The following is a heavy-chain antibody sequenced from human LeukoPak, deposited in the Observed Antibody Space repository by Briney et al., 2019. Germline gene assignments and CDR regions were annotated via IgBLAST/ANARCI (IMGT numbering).Heavy chain of an antibody. CDR3: ARVSGNYYRWFDS. V-gene: IGHV3-7*03. J-gene: IGHJ5*01. CDR2: IKQDGSEK. D-gene: IGHD1-26*01. CDR1: GFTFSSYA. Sequence: GGSLRLSCAASGFTFSSYAMSWVRQAPGKGLEWVANIKQDGSEKYYVDSVKGRFTISRDNAKNSLYLQMNSLRAEDTAVYYCARVSGNYYRWFDSWGQGTLVTVSS.